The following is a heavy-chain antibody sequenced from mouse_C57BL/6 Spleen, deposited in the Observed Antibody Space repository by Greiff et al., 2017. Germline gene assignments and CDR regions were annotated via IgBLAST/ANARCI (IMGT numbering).Heavy chain of an antibody. J-gene: IGHJ1*03. V-gene: IGHV1-20*01. D-gene: IGHD1-1*01. CDR1: GYSFTGYF. CDR3: ARGTTLVEYFDV. CDR2: INPYNGDT. Sequence: EVKLMESGPELVKPGDSVKISCKASGYSFTGYFMNWVMQSHGKSLEWIGRINPYNGDTFYNQKFKGKATLTVDKSSSAAHMELRSLTSEDSAVYYCARGTTLVEYFDVWRTGTTVTVSS.